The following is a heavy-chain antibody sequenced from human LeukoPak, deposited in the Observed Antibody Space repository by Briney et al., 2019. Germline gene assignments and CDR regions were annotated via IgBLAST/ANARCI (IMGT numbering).Heavy chain of an antibody. D-gene: IGHD3-22*01. CDR3: ARRGRYYDSSGYYYILDY. CDR1: GGSISSSNW. J-gene: IGHJ4*02. Sequence: PSGTLSLTCAVSGGSISSSNWWSWVRQPPGKGLEWIGEIYHSGSTNYNPSLKSRVAISVDKSKNQFSLKLSSVTAADTAVYYCARRGRYYDSSGYYYILDYWGQGTLVTVSS. V-gene: IGHV4-4*02. CDR2: IYHSGST.